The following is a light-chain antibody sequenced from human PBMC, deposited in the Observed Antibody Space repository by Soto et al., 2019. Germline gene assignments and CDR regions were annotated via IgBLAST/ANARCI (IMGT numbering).Light chain of an antibody. V-gene: IGLV2-14*03. CDR3: SSYTSINSYV. CDR1: SSDVGGYNY. CDR2: YVS. J-gene: IGLJ1*01. Sequence: QSVLTQPASVSGSPGQSITISCIGTSSDVGGYNYVSWYQQHPGKAPKLMIYYVSHRPSGVSNRFSGSKSGNTASLTISGLQAEDEADYYCSSYTSINSYVFGTGTKVTVL.